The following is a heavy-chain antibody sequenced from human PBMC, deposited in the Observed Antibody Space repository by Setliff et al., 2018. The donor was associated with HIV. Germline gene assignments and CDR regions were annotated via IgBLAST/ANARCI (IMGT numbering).Heavy chain of an antibody. CDR3: ARVADSSGYYHLDY. D-gene: IGHD3-22*01. V-gene: IGHV4-34*12. J-gene: IGHJ4*02. CDR1: GGSFSGYY. CDR2: IIHSGSS. Sequence: PSETLSLTCAVYGGSFSGYYWSWIRQPPGKGLEWIGEIIHSGSSNYNPSLKSRVTISVDTSKKQFSLKLSSVTAADTAVYHCARVADSSGYYHLDYWGQGTLVTVSS.